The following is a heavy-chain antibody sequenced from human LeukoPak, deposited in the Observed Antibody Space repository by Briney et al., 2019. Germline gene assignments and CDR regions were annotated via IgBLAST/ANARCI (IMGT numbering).Heavy chain of an antibody. J-gene: IGHJ4*02. CDR2: IYSDGST. Sequence: PGGTLRLSCAASGFTFSSYWMHWVRQVPGKGLEWVSLIYSDGSTSYADSVKGRFTISRDNSKNTLYLQMNSLRAEDTAVYYCARGGGFSYGLAYWGQGILVTVSS. D-gene: IGHD5-18*01. CDR3: ARGGGFSYGLAY. CDR1: GFTFSSYW. V-gene: IGHV3-53*01.